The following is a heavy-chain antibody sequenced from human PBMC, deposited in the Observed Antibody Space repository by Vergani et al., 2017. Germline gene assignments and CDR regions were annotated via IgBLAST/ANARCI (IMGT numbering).Heavy chain of an antibody. D-gene: IGHD5-24*01. V-gene: IGHV4-59*06. CDR3: ARWRRSRNQGFDY. Sequence: QVQLQQWGAGLLKPSETLSLTCTVSGGSISSYYWSWIRQHPGKGLEWIGYIYYSGSTYYNPSLKSRVTISVDTAKNQFSLKRGSVTAADTAVYYCARWRRSRNQGFDYWGQGTLVTVSS. CDR1: GGSISSYY. CDR2: IYYSGST. J-gene: IGHJ4*02.